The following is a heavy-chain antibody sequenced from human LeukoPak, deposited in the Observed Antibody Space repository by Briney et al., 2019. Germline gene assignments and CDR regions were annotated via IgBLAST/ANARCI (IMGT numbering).Heavy chain of an antibody. CDR1: GDSVSSNSAA. V-gene: IGHV6-1*01. D-gene: IGHD6-6*01. Sequence: SQTLSLICAISGDSVSSNSAAWNWIRQSPSRGLEWLGRTYYRSKWYNDYAVSVKSRITINPDKSKYQFSLQLDCVTPQNTAVYYWARSWDSSSPNGFDPWGQGTLVTVSS. J-gene: IGHJ5*02. CDR3: ARSWDSSSPNGFDP. CDR2: TYYRSKWYN.